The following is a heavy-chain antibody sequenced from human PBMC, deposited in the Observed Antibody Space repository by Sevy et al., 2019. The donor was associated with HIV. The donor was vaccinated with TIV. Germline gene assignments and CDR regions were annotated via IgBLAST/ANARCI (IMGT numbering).Heavy chain of an antibody. CDR2: ISYDGSNK. D-gene: IGHD3-22*01. Sequence: GGSLRLSCAASGFTFSSYAMHWVRQAPGKGLEWVAVISYDGSNKYYADSVKGRFTISRDNSKNTVYLRMNSLRAEDTAVYYCARGSTYYYDDSGYSTRGDAFDIWGQGTMVTVSS. CDR1: GFTFSSYA. CDR3: ARGSTYYYDDSGYSTRGDAFDI. J-gene: IGHJ3*02. V-gene: IGHV3-30*14.